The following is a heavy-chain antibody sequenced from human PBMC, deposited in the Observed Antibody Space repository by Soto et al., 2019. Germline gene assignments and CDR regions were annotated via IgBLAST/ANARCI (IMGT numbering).Heavy chain of an antibody. CDR2: ISGSGIST. CDR3: AKEPVGPDWYFDL. CDR1: GFTFRSYA. V-gene: IGHV3-23*01. J-gene: IGHJ2*01. Sequence: DVPLLESGGGLVQPGGSLRLSCAASGFTFRSYAMSWVRQAPGKGLEWVSGISGSGISTHYADSVKGRFTVSRDNSKNTLYLQMNCLRAENTAVYNCAKEPVGPDWYFDLWGRGTLVNVSS.